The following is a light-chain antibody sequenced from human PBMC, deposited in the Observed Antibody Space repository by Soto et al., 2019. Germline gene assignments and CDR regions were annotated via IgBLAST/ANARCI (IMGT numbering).Light chain of an antibody. CDR1: QSVSSTF. CDR2: GAS. V-gene: IGKV3-20*01. J-gene: IGKJ1*01. CDR3: QQFDSSVT. Sequence: EIVLTQSPGSLSLSPGERATLSCRASQSVSSTFFAWYQQRPGQAPRLLMYGASSRDTGITERFSGSGSGTDFNLTISRLEPEDFAVYYCQQFDSSVTFGQGTKVEIK.